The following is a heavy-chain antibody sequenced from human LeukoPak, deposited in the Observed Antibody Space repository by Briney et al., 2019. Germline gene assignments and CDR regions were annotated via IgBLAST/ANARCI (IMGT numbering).Heavy chain of an antibody. CDR1: GGSISSYY. J-gene: IGHJ3*02. CDR3: ARDPDLYAFDI. V-gene: IGHV4-59*12. CDR2: IYYSGIT. Sequence: SETLSLTCTVSGGSISSYYWSWIRQPPGTGLEWIAYIYYSGITNYNPSLKSRVTISVDTSKNQFSLKLSSVTAADTAVYYCARDPDLYAFDIWGQGTMVTVSS.